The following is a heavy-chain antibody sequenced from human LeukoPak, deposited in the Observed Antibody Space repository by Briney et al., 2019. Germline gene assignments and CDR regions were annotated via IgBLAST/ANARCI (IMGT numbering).Heavy chain of an antibody. CDR2: IHYRGNT. V-gene: IGHV4-39*01. CDR1: GGSISSSSYY. J-gene: IGHJ3*02. Sequence: PSETLSLTCTVSGGSISSSSYYWGWIRQPPGKGLEWIGSIHYRGNTYYNPSLKSRVTISVDTSKNQFSLKLSSVTAADTAVYYCASYCSSTSCYLNDAFDIWGQGTMVTVSS. CDR3: ASYCSSTSCYLNDAFDI. D-gene: IGHD2-2*01.